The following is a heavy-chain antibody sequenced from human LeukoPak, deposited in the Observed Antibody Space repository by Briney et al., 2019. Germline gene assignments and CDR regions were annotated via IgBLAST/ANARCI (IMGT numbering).Heavy chain of an antibody. Sequence: GASVKVSCKASGYTFTGYYMHWVRQAPGQGLEWMGCINPNSGGTNYAQKFQGRVTMTRDTSISTAYMELSRLRSDDTDVYYCARDRLRIQLWLLYWGQGTLVTVSS. CDR3: ARDRLRIQLWLLY. J-gene: IGHJ4*02. V-gene: IGHV1-2*02. CDR2: INPNSGGT. D-gene: IGHD5-18*01. CDR1: GYTFTGYY.